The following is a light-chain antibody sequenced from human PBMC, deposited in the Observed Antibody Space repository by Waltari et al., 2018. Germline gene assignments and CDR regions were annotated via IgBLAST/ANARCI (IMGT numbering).Light chain of an antibody. Sequence: SFVLTQPPSVSVAPGQTASIPCGGNNIGRRTVHGYPQRPGQAPVLVVYDDTDRPSGIPERFSGSNSGDTATLTISRVEAGDEADYYCHVWDTSGDPVVFGGGTKLTVL. CDR2: DDT. J-gene: IGLJ2*01. CDR1: NIGRRT. CDR3: HVWDTSGDPVV. V-gene: IGLV3-21*02.